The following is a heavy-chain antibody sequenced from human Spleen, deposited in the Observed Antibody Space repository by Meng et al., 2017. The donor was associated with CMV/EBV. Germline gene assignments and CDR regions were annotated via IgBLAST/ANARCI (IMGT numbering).Heavy chain of an antibody. V-gene: IGHV3-21*06. J-gene: IGHJ4*02. CDR3: ARDPPPRYCTSTSCYFDY. CDR1: TFSSYS. CDR2: IISGTGYI. Sequence: TFSSYSMNWVRQAPGKGLEWVSSIISGTGYIYYADSVKGRFTISRDNAKNLLYLQMNSLRAEDTAVYYCARDPPPRYCTSTSCYFDYWGQGTLVTVSS. D-gene: IGHD2-2*01.